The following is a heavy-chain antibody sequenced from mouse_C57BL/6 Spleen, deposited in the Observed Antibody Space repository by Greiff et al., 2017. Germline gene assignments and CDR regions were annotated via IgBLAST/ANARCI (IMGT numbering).Heavy chain of an antibody. V-gene: IGHV1-72*01. CDR1: GYTFTSYW. Sequence: QVQLQQPGAELVKPGASVKLSCKASGYTFTSYWMHWVKQRPGRGLEWIGKIEPNGSGTKYNEKFKNKATLTVDKSSSTAYMQLSSLTSEDSAVYYCASSNYDYYGDMDYWGPRTSVTVSS. J-gene: IGHJ4*01. CDR3: ASSNYDYYGDMDY. CDR2: IEPNGSGT. D-gene: IGHD1-2*01.